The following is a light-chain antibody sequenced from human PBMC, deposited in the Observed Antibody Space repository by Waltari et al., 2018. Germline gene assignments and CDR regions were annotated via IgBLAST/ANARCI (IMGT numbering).Light chain of an antibody. Sequence: TLVNQEPPLSVSPAGTVTLTCALRSGPLSPPSYPPWYQQPPGQAPRTSVYKANARSSGVPDRFSGSILGNTAALTITGAQADDEADYYCALYMGSGIWVFGGGTRLTVL. CDR3: ALYMGSGIWV. V-gene: IGLV8-61*01. CDR2: KAN. J-gene: IGLJ3*02. CDR1: SGPLSPPSY.